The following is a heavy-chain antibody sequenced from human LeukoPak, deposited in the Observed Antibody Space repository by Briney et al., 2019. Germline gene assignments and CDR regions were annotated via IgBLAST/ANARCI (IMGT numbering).Heavy chain of an antibody. CDR3: AGQSGSTWFPTLQY. V-gene: IGHV4-30-4*01. CDR1: GGSISSGDYY. Sequence: PSETLSLTCTVSGGSISSGDYYWSWIRQPPGKGLEWIGYIYYSGTTYYNPSLKSRVTISLDTSKNQFSLKLSSVTAADTAVYYCAGQSGSTWFPTLQYWGQGTLVTVSS. D-gene: IGHD6-13*01. J-gene: IGHJ1*01. CDR2: IYYSGTT.